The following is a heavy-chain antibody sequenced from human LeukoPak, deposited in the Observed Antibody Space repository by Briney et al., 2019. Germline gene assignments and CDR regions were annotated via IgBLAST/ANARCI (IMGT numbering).Heavy chain of an antibody. Sequence: ASVKVSCKASGYTFTSYGISWVRQAPGQGLEWMGWISAYNGNTNYAQKLQGRVTMTTDTSTSTAYMELRSLRSEDTAVYYCARRLRPVTDFDYWGQGTLVTVSS. D-gene: IGHD4-17*01. CDR1: GYTFTSYG. CDR2: ISAYNGNT. J-gene: IGHJ4*02. V-gene: IGHV1-18*01. CDR3: ARRLRPVTDFDY.